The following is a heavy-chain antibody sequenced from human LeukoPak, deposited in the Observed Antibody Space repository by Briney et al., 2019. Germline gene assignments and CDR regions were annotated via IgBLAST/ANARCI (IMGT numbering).Heavy chain of an antibody. CDR3: ARAVSAGNALHWFDP. CDR1: GLTVRSNY. J-gene: IGHJ5*02. Sequence: PGGSLRLSCAVSGLTVRSNYITWVRQLPGKGLEWVSIIYTGGSMYYADSVKGRFTISRDTSKNTVYLQMNSLTADDTAVYYCARAVSAGNALHWFDPWGQGTLVTVSS. V-gene: IGHV3-66*02. D-gene: IGHD6-13*01. CDR2: IYTGGSM.